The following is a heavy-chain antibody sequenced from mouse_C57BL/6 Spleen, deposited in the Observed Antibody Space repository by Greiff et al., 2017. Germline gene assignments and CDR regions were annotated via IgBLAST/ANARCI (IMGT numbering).Heavy chain of an antibody. CDR1: GYTFTDYN. Sequence: EVQLQQSGPELVKPGASVKIPCNASGYTFTDYNMDWVKQSHGKSLEWIGDITPNTGGPIYHQKFQGKATLTVDKSSSTVYMELRSLTSEDTAVYYCARVSRDGGFAYWGQGTLVTVSA. D-gene: IGHD1-1*02. CDR3: ARVSRDGGFAY. V-gene: IGHV1-18*01. CDR2: ITPNTGGP. J-gene: IGHJ3*01.